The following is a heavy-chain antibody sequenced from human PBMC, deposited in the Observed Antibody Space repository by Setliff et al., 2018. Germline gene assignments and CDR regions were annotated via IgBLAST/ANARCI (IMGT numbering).Heavy chain of an antibody. V-gene: IGHV4-38-2*02. CDR1: GYSISSGYY. CDR2: MYHSGSV. D-gene: IGHD3-10*01. Sequence: SETLSLTCTVSGYSISSGYYWGWIRQPPGKGLEWIGNMYHSGSVYYNPSLKSRVTISVDTSKNQFSLKVTSVTAADTAVYYCAREQFRGTGLDYWGQGTLVTSPQ. J-gene: IGHJ4*02. CDR3: AREQFRGTGLDY.